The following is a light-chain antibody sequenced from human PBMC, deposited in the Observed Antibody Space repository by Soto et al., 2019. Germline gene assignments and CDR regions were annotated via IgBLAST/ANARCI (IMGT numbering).Light chain of an antibody. V-gene: IGKV3-15*01. CDR2: GAS. Sequence: EIVMTQSPATLSVSPGERATLSCRASQSVSSNLAWYQQKPGQAPRLLIYGASTRATGIPARFSGSGSGTEFTLTLSSLQSEAFAVYSCQQYNNWPPRGTFGQGTKVEIK. CDR3: QQYNNWPPRGT. CDR1: QSVSSN. J-gene: IGKJ1*01.